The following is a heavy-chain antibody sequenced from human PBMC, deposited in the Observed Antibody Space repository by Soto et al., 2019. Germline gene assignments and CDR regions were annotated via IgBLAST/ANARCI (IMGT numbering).Heavy chain of an antibody. J-gene: IGHJ5*02. D-gene: IGHD3-3*01. CDR2: IYYSGST. CDR1: GGSISSYY. V-gene: IGHV4-59*01. CDR3: GRADFWSGYYAFDP. Sequence: PSETLSLTCTVSGGSISSYYWSWIRQPPGKGLEWIGYIYYSGSTNYNPSLKSRVTISVDTSKNQFSLKLSSVTAADTAVYYCGRADFWSGYYAFDPWGQGTLVTVSS.